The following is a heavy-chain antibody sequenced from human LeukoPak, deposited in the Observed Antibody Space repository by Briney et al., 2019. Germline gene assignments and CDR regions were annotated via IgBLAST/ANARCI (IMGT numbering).Heavy chain of an antibody. Sequence: GGSLRLSCAASGFTFSSYAMSWVRQAPGEGLEGVSAISGSGGSTYYADSVKGRFAISRDNSKNTLYLQMNSLRAEDTAVYYCAKDAPGIAAADTNFDYWGQGTLVTVSS. D-gene: IGHD6-13*01. V-gene: IGHV3-23*01. CDR2: ISGSGGST. CDR3: AKDAPGIAAADTNFDY. J-gene: IGHJ4*02. CDR1: GFTFSSYA.